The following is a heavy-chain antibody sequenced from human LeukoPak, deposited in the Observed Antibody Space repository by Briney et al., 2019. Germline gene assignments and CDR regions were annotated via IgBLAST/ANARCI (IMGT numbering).Heavy chain of an antibody. V-gene: IGHV4-34*01. Sequence: PSETLSLTCAVYGGSFSDYYWNWIRQSPGKGLEWIGEINHSGTTNYNPSLKSRVTISVNTSKNQFSLRLSSVTAADPAIYHCARGLRLPSRSTPAVPHVWSKGTTVTVSA. D-gene: IGHD6-19*01. J-gene: IGHJ6*04. CDR1: GGSFSDYY. CDR3: ARGLRLPSRSTPAVPHV. CDR2: INHSGTT.